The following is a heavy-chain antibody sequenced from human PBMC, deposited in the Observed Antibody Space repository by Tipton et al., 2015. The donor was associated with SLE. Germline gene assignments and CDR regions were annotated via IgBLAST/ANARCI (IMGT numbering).Heavy chain of an antibody. Sequence: QLVQSGAEVKKPGSSVKVSCKASGGTFSSYAISWVRQAPGQGLEWMGGIIPIFGSANYAQKFEGRVTITADESTSTASMELSSLRSEDTAVYYCAGGKYYSDSTGYYGLFYYYGMDVWGQGTTVTVSS. CDR1: GGTFSSYA. J-gene: IGHJ6*02. D-gene: IGHD3-22*01. V-gene: IGHV1-69*01. CDR3: AGGKYYSDSTGYYGLFYYYGMDV. CDR2: IIPIFGSA.